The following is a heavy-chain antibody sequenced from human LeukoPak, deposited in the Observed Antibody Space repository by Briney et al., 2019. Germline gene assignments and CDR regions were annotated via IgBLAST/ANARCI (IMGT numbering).Heavy chain of an antibody. J-gene: IGHJ4*02. Sequence: SETPSLTCTVSRGSISSYSWSWIRQPPGQGLEWIGYIYYSGSTDYNPSLKSQVNISVDTSNNLFSLKLSSVTAPDTAVFYGARVRVSSGSHPWYFEHWGQGPLVPVSS. CDR1: RGSISSYS. V-gene: IGHV4-59*01. CDR2: IYYSGST. CDR3: ARVRVSSGSHPWYFEH. D-gene: IGHD3-22*01.